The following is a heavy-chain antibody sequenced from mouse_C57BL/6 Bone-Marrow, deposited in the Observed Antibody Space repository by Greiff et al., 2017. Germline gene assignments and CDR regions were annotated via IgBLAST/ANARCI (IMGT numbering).Heavy chain of an antibody. Sequence: QVQLQQPGAELVKPGASVKLSCKASGYTFTSYWMHWVKQRPGQGLEWIGMIHPNSGSTNYNEKFKGKATLTADKSSSTAYMQFSSLTSEDSAIYYCARLRSNSFAYWGQGTLVTVSA. V-gene: IGHV1-64*01. CDR1: GYTFTSYW. CDR3: ARLRSNSFAY. D-gene: IGHD2-5*01. J-gene: IGHJ3*01. CDR2: IHPNSGST.